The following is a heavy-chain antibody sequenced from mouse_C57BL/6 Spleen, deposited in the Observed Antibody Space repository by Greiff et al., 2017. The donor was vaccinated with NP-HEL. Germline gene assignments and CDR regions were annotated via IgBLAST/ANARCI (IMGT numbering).Heavy chain of an antibody. Sequence: QVQLQQPGAELVKPGASVKVSCKASGTTLTSYWMHWVKQRPGQGLEWIGRIHPSDRYTNTNQKLKGKATLTVDKSSSTAYMQLSSLTSEDSAVYYCAPFYYYGSSSWFAYWGQGTLVTVSA. CDR2: IHPSDRYT. J-gene: IGHJ3*01. V-gene: IGHV1-74*01. D-gene: IGHD1-1*01. CDR3: APFYYYGSSSWFAY. CDR1: GTTLTSYW.